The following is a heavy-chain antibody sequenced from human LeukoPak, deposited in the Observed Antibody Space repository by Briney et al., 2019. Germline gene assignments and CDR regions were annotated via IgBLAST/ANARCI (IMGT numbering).Heavy chain of an antibody. CDR2: IGTAGDT. CDR1: GFNFSNSD. J-gene: IGHJ4*02. CDR3: VRGARYSSTWHDPDFGYFDF. D-gene: IGHD6-13*01. Sequence: GGSLRLSCAASGFNFSNSDMHWVRQAAGKGLEWVSAIGTAGDTYYPGSVKGRFTISREDTTNSLFLQTNNLRAGDSALYYCVRGARYSSTWHDPDFGYFDFWGQGTLVTVSS. V-gene: IGHV3-13*01.